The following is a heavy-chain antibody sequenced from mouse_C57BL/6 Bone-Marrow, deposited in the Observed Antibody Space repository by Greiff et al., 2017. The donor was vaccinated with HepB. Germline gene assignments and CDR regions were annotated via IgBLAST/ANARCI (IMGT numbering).Heavy chain of an antibody. V-gene: IGHV1-55*01. CDR1: GYTFTSYW. CDR2: IYPGSGST. CDR3: ARGELWLRRGRTWFAY. D-gene: IGHD2-2*01. J-gene: IGHJ3*01. Sequence: QVQLKQSGAELVKPGASVKMSCKASGYTFTSYWITWVKQRPGQGLEWIGDIYPGSGSTNYNEKFKSKATLTVDTSSSTAYMQLSSLTSEDSAVYYCARGELWLRRGRTWFAYWGQGTLVTVSA.